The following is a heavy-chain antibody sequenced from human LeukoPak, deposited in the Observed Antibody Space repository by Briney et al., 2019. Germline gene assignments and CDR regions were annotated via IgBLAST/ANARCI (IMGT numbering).Heavy chain of an antibody. V-gene: IGHV4-4*07. CDR3: AREGILTGYYSYYFDY. J-gene: IGHJ4*02. CDR1: GGSISSYY. Sequence: SETLSLTCTVSGGSISSYYWSWIRQPAGKGLEWIGRIYTSGSTNYNPSLKSRVTMSVDTSKNQFSLKLSSVAAADTAVYYCAREGILTGYYSYYFDYWGQGTLVTVSS. D-gene: IGHD3-9*01. CDR2: IYTSGST.